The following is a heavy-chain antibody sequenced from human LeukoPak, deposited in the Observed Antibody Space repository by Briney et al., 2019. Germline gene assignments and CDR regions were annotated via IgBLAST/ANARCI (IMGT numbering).Heavy chain of an antibody. J-gene: IGHJ4*02. CDR1: GFTFSTYS. CDR2: ISDNSYWI. D-gene: IGHD6-19*01. Sequence: GGSLRLSCAASGFTFSTYSMSWVRQAPGKGLEWVSSISDNSYWIYYAASVEGRFIISRDNAKNSLYLQMNSLRTEDTALYYCAKDKEVYSSGPFDYWGQGTLVTVSS. V-gene: IGHV3-21*04. CDR3: AKDKEVYSSGPFDY.